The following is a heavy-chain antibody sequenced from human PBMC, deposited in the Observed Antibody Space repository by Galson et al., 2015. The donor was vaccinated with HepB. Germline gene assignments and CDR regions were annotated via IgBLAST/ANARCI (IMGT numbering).Heavy chain of an antibody. D-gene: IGHD2/OR15-2a*01. CDR3: TRDGGNREYDL. V-gene: IGHV3-74*01. J-gene: IGHJ4*02. Sequence: SLRLSCAASGFYFSSYWMHWVRQSPGEGLVYVSHISTDGRSTTYADSVKGRFTISGDNAKNTLYLQMNSLRAEDTAVYYCTRDGGNREYDLWGQGTLVTVSS. CDR2: ISTDGRST. CDR1: GFYFSSYW.